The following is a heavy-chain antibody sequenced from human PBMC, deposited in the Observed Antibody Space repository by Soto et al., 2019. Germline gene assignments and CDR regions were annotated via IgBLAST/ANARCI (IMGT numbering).Heavy chain of an antibody. V-gene: IGHV3-23*01. CDR2: ISGRGGTT. D-gene: IGHD4-17*01. CDR1: GFTFDNYA. Sequence: EVQLLESGGGLVQPGGSLRVSCAASGFTFDNYAMSWVRQAPGKGLEWVSAISGRGGTTYYANSVKGRFTISRDNSKNTLYLQMNSMRAEDTAVYYFAKDVSVTNYYFDHWGQGTRVTVSS. J-gene: IGHJ4*02. CDR3: AKDVSVTNYYFDH.